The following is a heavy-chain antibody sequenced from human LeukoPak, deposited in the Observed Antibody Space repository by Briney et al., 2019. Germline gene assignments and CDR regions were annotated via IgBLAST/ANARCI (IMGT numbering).Heavy chain of an antibody. J-gene: IGHJ4*02. Sequence: GASVKVSCKASGGTFSSYAISWVRQAPGQGLEWMGGIIPIFGTANYAQKFQGRVTITTDESTSTAYMELSSLRSEDTAVYYCASSSGYSYGFALDYWGQGTLVTVSS. CDR1: GGTFSSYA. CDR3: ASSSGYSYGFALDY. V-gene: IGHV1-69*05. D-gene: IGHD5-18*01. CDR2: IIPIFGTA.